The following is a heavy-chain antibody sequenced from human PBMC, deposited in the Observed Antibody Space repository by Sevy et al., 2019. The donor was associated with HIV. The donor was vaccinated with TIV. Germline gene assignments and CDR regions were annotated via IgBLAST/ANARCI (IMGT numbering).Heavy chain of an antibody. J-gene: IGHJ4*02. V-gene: IGHV3-33*01. Sequence: GGSLRPSCAASGFTFSNYGMHWVRQAPGKGLEWVAVIWNDGSNKYYVDSVKGRFTISRDNSKNTLYLQMNSLRVEDTAVYFCARGGDFNDRSAKRDFDYWGQGTLVTVSS. D-gene: IGHD3-22*01. CDR3: ARGGDFNDRSAKRDFDY. CDR1: GFTFSNYG. CDR2: IWNDGSNK.